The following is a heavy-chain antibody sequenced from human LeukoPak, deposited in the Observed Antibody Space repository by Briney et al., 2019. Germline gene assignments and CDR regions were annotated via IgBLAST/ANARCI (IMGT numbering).Heavy chain of an antibody. D-gene: IGHD6-13*01. CDR2: IYYSGST. J-gene: IGHJ4*02. V-gene: IGHV4-39*07. CDR1: GGSISSSSYY. Sequence: PSETLSLTCTVSGGSISSSSYYWGWIRQPPGKGLEWIGSIYYSGSTYYNPSLKSRVTISVDTSKIQFSLKLSSVTAADAAVYYCAREGGSSSWYGLGYWGQGTLVTVSS. CDR3: AREGGSSSWYGLGY.